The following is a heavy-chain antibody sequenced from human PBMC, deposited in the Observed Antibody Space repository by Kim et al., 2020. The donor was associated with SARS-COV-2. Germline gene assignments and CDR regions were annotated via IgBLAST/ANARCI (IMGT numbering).Heavy chain of an antibody. CDR2: IYYSGST. D-gene: IGHD3-10*01. Sequence: SETLSLTCTVSGGSISSYYWSWIRQPPGKGLEWIGYIYYSGSTNYNPSLKSRVTITVDKSKNQFSLKLSSVTAADTAVYYCAREAYYYVSGSFNAFDYWGQGTLVTVSS. CDR3: AREAYYYVSGSFNAFDY. CDR1: GGSISSYY. V-gene: IGHV4-59*01. J-gene: IGHJ4*02.